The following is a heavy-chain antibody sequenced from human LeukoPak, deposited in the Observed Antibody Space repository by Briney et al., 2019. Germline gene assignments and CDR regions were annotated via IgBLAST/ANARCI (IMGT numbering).Heavy chain of an antibody. Sequence: GASVKVSCKASGYTFTSYDIDWVRQAPGQGLEWTGWISPYNGNTNYAQKLQGRVTMTTDTSTNTAYMELRSLRSDDTAVYYCARENYYDSSGYYQLRYFDLWGRGTLVTVSS. J-gene: IGHJ2*01. CDR3: ARENYYDSSGYYQLRYFDL. CDR1: GYTFTSYD. D-gene: IGHD3-22*01. CDR2: ISPYNGNT. V-gene: IGHV1-18*01.